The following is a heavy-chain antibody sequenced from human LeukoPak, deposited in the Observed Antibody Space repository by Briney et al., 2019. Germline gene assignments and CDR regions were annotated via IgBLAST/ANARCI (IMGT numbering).Heavy chain of an antibody. V-gene: IGHV3-23*01. D-gene: IGHD4-11*01. J-gene: IGHJ4*02. CDR1: GFTFSSYA. Sequence: GGSLRLSCAASGFTFSSYAMSWVRQAPGKSLEWVSGIGGSGSRTYYADSVKGRFTISRDNSNNTLYLQMNSLRAEDTAVYYCAKLTTSWGQGTLVTVSS. CDR2: IGGSGSRT. CDR3: AKLTTS.